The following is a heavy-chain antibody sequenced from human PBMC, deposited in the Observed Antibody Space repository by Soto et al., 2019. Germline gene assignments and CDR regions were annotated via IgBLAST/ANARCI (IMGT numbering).Heavy chain of an antibody. J-gene: IGHJ6*02. V-gene: IGHV6-1*01. CDR3: ARSEEDSDFYYYGMDV. CDR1: GDTVSSNSVA. D-gene: IGHD2-15*01. Sequence: SQTLSLTCVGSGDTVSSNSVAWNWVRQSPSRGLEWLGRTYYRSRWYSDYAVSVRSRIDINADTSKNQVSLQLNSVTPEDTAVYYCARSEEDSDFYYYGMDVWGQGTTVTVSS. CDR2: TYYRSRWYS.